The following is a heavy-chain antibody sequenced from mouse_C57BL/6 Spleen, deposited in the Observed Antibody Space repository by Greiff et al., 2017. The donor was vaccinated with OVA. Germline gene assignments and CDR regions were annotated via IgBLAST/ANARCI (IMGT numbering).Heavy chain of an antibody. Sequence: VQLQQSGAELVRPGASVTLSCKASGYTFTDYEMHWVKQTPVHGLEWIGAIDPETGGTAYNQKFKGKAILTADKSSSTAYMGLRSLTSEDSAVYYCTRGGRGNYFYAMDYWGQGTSVTVSS. CDR2: IDPETGGT. V-gene: IGHV1-15*01. CDR3: TRGGRGNYFYAMDY. J-gene: IGHJ4*01. D-gene: IGHD2-1*01. CDR1: GYTFTDYE.